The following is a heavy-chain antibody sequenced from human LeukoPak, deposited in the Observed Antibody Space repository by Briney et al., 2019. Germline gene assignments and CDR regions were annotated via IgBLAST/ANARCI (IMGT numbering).Heavy chain of an antibody. CDR2: IKSKTDGGTT. CDR1: GFTFSNAW. CDR3: ARDLVPHYYDSSGYDY. J-gene: IGHJ4*02. D-gene: IGHD3-22*01. V-gene: IGHV3-15*01. Sequence: GGSLRLSCAASGFTFSNAWMNWVRQAPGKGLEWVGRIKSKTDGGTTDYTAPVKGRFTISRDDSKNTLYLQMNSLKTEDTAVYYCARDLVPHYYDSSGYDYWGQGTLVTVSS.